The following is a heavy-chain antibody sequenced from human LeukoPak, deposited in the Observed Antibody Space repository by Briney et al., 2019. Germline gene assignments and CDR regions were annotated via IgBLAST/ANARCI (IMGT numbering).Heavy chain of an antibody. CDR2: ISAYNGNT. CDR3: AREGARHYDILTYYYYGMDV. D-gene: IGHD3-9*01. Sequence: ASVTVSCKASGYTFTSYGISWVRQAPGQGLEWMGWISAYNGNTNYAQKLQGRVTITTDTSTSTAYMELRSLRSDDTAVYYCAREGARHYDILTYYYYGMDVWGQGTTVTVSS. J-gene: IGHJ6*02. V-gene: IGHV1-18*01. CDR1: GYTFTSYG.